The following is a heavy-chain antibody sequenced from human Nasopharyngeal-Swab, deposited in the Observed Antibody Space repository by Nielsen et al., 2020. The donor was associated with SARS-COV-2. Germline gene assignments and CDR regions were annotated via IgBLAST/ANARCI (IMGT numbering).Heavy chain of an antibody. V-gene: IGHV3-30*18. CDR3: AKGGLFYCSSTSCYGFDY. J-gene: IGHJ4*02. CDR2: ISYDGSNK. Sequence: VCQAPGTGLEWVAVISYDGSNKYYADSVKGRFTISRDNSKNTLYLQMNSLRAEDTAVYYCAKGGLFYCSSTSCYGFDYWGQGTLVTVSS. D-gene: IGHD2-2*01.